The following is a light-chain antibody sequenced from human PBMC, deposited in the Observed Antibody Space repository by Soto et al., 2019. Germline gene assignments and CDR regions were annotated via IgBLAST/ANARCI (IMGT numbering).Light chain of an antibody. CDR2: GAS. V-gene: IGKV3-20*01. J-gene: IGKJ5*01. CDR1: QSVSSSY. Sequence: PVERATRSCRASQSVSSSYLAWYQQKPGQAPRLLIYGASSRATGIPDRFSGSGSGTDFTLTISRLEPEDFAVYICQQYGTSPRTFGQGTRLEIK. CDR3: QQYGTSPRT.